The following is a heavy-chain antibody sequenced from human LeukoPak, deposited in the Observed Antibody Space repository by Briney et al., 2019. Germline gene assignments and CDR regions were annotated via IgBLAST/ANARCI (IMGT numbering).Heavy chain of an antibody. J-gene: IGHJ3*02. D-gene: IGHD2-15*01. CDR3: ATKFGCSGGSCYSGAFDI. Sequence: PGGSLRLSCAASGFTVSSNYMSWVRQAPGKGLEWVSVIYSGGSTYYADSVRGRFTISRDNSKNTLYLQMNSLRAEDTAVYYCATKFGCSGGSCYSGAFDIWGQGTMVTVSS. CDR1: GFTVSSNY. CDR2: IYSGGST. V-gene: IGHV3-66*01.